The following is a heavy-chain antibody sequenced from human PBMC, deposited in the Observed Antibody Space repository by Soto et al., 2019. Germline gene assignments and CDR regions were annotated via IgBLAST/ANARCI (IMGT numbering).Heavy chain of an antibody. CDR3: AAPFDMVYASLYYGMDV. Sequence: QMQLVQSGPEVKKPGTSVKVSCKASGFTFTSSAVQWVRQACGQRLEWIGWIVVGSGNTNYAQKFQERVTITRDMSTSTAYMELSSLRSEDTAVYYCAAPFDMVYASLYYGMDVWGQGTTVTVSS. V-gene: IGHV1-58*01. D-gene: IGHD2-8*01. CDR2: IVVGSGNT. CDR1: GFTFTSSA. J-gene: IGHJ6*02.